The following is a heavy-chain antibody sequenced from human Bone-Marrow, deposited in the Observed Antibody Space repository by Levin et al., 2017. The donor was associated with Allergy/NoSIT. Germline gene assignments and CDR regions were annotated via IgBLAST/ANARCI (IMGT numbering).Heavy chain of an antibody. J-gene: IGHJ4*02. Sequence: GGSLRLSCAASGVGFSTYGMHWVRQTPGKGLQWVALISYEGSKIFYADSVKGRFTISRDNSKNTLYLQMNSLRGDDTALYYCAREIHGMSSRWLDSWGQGTLVTVSS. CDR1: GVGFSTYG. CDR3: AREIHGMSSRWLDS. V-gene: IGHV3-30*03. CDR2: ISYEGSKI. D-gene: IGHD6-13*01.